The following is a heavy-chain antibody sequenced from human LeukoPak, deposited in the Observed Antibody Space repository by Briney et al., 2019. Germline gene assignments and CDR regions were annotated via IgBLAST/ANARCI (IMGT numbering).Heavy chain of an antibody. CDR2: INHSGST. V-gene: IGHV4-34*01. Sequence: PSETLSLTCALYGGSFSGYYWSWIRQPPGKGLEWIGEINHSGSTNYNPSLKSRVTISVDTSKNQFSLKLSSVTAADTAVYYCASRKLGNDYWGQGTLVTVSS. J-gene: IGHJ4*02. D-gene: IGHD7-27*01. CDR3: ASRKLGNDY. CDR1: GGSFSGYY.